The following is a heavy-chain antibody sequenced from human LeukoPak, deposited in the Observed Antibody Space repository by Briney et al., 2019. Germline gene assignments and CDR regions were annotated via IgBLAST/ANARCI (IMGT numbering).Heavy chain of an antibody. D-gene: IGHD2-15*01. CDR2: IRYDGSNK. J-gene: IGHJ4*02. CDR3: AKSCSGGSCFPDS. Sequence: GGSLRLSCAASGFTFSTYGMYWVRQTPGKGLEWVAFIRYDGSNKDYVDYVKGRFTISRDNSKNTLYLHKYSLRAEDTAVYYCAKSCSGGSCFPDSWGQGTLVTVSS. V-gene: IGHV3-30*02. CDR1: GFTFSTYG.